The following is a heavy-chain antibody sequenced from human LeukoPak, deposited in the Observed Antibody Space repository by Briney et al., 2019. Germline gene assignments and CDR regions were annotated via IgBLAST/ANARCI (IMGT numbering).Heavy chain of an antibody. Sequence: GRSLRLSCAASGFTFSSYGMHWVRQAPGKGLEWVAVISYDGSNKYYADSVKGRFTISRDNSKNTLYLQMNSLRAEDTAVYYCAKDSAAAGTVDYWGQGTLVTVSS. D-gene: IGHD6-13*01. CDR2: ISYDGSNK. CDR3: AKDSAAAGTVDY. CDR1: GFTFSSYG. V-gene: IGHV3-30*18. J-gene: IGHJ4*02.